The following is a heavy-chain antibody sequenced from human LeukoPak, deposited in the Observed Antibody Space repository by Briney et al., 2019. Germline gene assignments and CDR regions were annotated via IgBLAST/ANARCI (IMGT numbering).Heavy chain of an antibody. D-gene: IGHD1-26*01. CDR1: GGSFSGYY. Sequence: SETLSLTCAVYGGSFSGYYWSWIRQPPGKGVEWIGEINHSGSTNYNPSLKSRVTISVDTSKNQFSLKLSSVTAADTAVYYCARGRVYYPTFDYWGQGTLVTVSS. CDR3: ARGRVYYPTFDY. J-gene: IGHJ4*02. CDR2: INHSGST. V-gene: IGHV4-34*01.